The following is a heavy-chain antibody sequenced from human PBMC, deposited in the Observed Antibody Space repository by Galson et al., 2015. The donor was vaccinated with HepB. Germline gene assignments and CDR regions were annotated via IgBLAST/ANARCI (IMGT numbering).Heavy chain of an antibody. J-gene: IGHJ6*03. D-gene: IGHD3-3*01. CDR3: ARRGNKLRFSYYYMDV. CDR2: ISSSSSTI. Sequence: SLRLSCAASGFTFSSYSMNWVRQAPGKGLEWVSYISSSSSTIYYADSVKGRFTISRDNAKNSLYLQMNSLRAEDTAVYYCARRGNKLRFSYYYMDVWGKGTTVTVSS. CDR1: GFTFSSYS. V-gene: IGHV3-48*01.